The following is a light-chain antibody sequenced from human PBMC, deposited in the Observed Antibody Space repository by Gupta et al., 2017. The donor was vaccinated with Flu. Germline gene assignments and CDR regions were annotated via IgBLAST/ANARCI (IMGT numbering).Light chain of an antibody. CDR1: SSDIGAYNY. CDR2: ELD. CDR3: SSYTTSSTRV. J-gene: IGLJ2*01. Sequence: QSALTQPASVSGSPGQSITMSCAGTSSDIGAYNYVAWDQQYPAKAPKLMLSELDNRHSGVSHRFSGSKSGNTASLTISGLQAEDEADYYCSSYTTSSTRVFGGGTKLTVL. V-gene: IGLV2-14*01.